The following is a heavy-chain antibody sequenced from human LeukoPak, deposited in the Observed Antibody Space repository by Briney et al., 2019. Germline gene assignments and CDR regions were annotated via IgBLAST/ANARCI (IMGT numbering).Heavy chain of an antibody. V-gene: IGHV3-48*03. D-gene: IGHD6-13*01. J-gene: IGHJ6*04. CDR3: ARVGYTHGMDV. CDR2: ISSSGSAI. Sequence: GSLRLSCAASGFTFSSYEMNWFRQAPGKGLEWVSYISSSGSAIYYADSVKGRFTISRDNAKNSLYLQMNSLRAEDTAVYYCARVGYTHGMDVWGKGTTVTVSS. CDR1: GFTFSSYE.